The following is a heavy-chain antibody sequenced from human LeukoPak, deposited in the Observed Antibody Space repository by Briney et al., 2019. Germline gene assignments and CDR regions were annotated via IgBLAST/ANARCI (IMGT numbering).Heavy chain of an antibody. Sequence: SETLSLTCAVYGGSFSGYYWSWIRQPPGKGLEWIGEINHSGSTNYNPSLKSRVTISVDTSKNQFSLKLSSVTAADTAVYYCARDITSNSGGFDYWGQGTLVTVSS. D-gene: IGHD6-6*01. V-gene: IGHV4-34*01. J-gene: IGHJ4*02. CDR1: GGSFSGYY. CDR2: INHSGST. CDR3: ARDITSNSGGFDY.